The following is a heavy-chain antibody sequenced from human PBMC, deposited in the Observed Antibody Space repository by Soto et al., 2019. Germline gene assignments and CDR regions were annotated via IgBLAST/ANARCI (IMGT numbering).Heavy chain of an antibody. CDR1: GGTFSSYA. Sequence: QVQLVQSGTEVKKPGSSVKVSCKASGGTFSSYAISWVRQAPGQGLEWMGGIIPIFGTTNYAQRFQGRVSITADESTSTTYMELSSLRSEDTAVYYCAGSYKYGSATFDAFDIWGQGTLVTVSS. J-gene: IGHJ3*02. CDR2: IIPIFGTT. V-gene: IGHV1-69*01. D-gene: IGHD3-10*01. CDR3: AGSYKYGSATFDAFDI.